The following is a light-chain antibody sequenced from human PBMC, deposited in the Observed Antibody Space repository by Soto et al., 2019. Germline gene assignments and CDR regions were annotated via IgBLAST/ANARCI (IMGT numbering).Light chain of an antibody. CDR3: QQYGSSLT. V-gene: IGKV3-20*01. CDR2: GAS. J-gene: IGKJ5*01. CDR1: QSVSSSY. Sequence: EIVLTQSPGTLSLSPGERATLSCRASQSVSSSYLAWYQQKPGQAPRLLIYGASSRATGIPDRFRGSGSGTDFTLTISRLEPEDYAVDYCQQYGSSLTFGQGTRLEIK.